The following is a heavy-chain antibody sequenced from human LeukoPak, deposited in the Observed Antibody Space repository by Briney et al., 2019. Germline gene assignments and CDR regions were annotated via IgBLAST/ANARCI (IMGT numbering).Heavy chain of an antibody. CDR3: ARVRYYDSSGYYWVYFDY. CDR2: IYYSGST. Sequence: SETLSLTCTVSGGSISSYYWSWIRQPPGKGLEWIGYIYYSGSTNYNPSLKSRVTISVDTSKNQFSLKLSSVIAADTAVYYCARVRYYDSSGYYWVYFDYWGQGTLVTVSS. D-gene: IGHD3-22*01. CDR1: GGSISSYY. J-gene: IGHJ4*02. V-gene: IGHV4-59*01.